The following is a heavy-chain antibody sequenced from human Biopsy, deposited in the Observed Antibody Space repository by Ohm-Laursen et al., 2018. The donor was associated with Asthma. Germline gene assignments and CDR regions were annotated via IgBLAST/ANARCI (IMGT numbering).Heavy chain of an antibody. CDR1: GGTFNTYV. CDR2: INSVFGTT. V-gene: IGHV1-69*01. D-gene: IGHD2-2*01. CDR3: ARKAGSCISRTCYSLDF. J-gene: IGHJ4*02. Sequence: SSVKVSCKSLGGTFNTYVIGWVRQAPGQGLEWMGGINSVFGTTTYPQKFQDRVTITADDSTSTVYMELSSLRSEDTAVYYCARKAGSCISRTCYSLDFWGQETLVTVSS.